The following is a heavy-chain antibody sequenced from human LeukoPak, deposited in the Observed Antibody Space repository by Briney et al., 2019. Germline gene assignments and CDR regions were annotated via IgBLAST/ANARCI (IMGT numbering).Heavy chain of an antibody. CDR1: GFTFSSYS. CDR3: ARSGSELLLHY. J-gene: IGHJ4*02. D-gene: IGHD2-2*01. V-gene: IGHV3-21*01. Sequence: GGSLRLSCAASGFTFSSYSMNWIRQAPGKGLEWVSSISSSSSYIYYADSVKGRFTISRDNAKNSLYLQMNSLRAEDTAVYYCARSGSELLLHYWGQGTLVTVSS. CDR2: ISSSSSYI.